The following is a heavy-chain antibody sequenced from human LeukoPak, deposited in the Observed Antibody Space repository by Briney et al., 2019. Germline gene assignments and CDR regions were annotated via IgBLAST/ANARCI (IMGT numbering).Heavy chain of an antibody. D-gene: IGHD6-13*01. V-gene: IGHV3-74*01. CDR2: INNDGSDT. J-gene: IGHJ5*02. Sequence: PGGSLRLSCAASGFTFSRYWMHWVRQAPGKGLVWVSRINNDGSDTSYADSVKGRFTISRDNAKNTLFLQMDTLRADDTAVYYCARAPKYSSSAWFDPWGQGTLVIVSS. CDR3: ARAPKYSSSAWFDP. CDR1: GFTFSRYW.